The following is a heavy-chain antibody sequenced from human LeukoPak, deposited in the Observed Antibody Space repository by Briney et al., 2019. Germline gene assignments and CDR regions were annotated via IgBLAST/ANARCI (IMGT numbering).Heavy chain of an antibody. CDR2: INPNSGGT. J-gene: IGHJ3*02. V-gene: IGHV1-2*02. CDR1: GYTFTGYY. Sequence: ASVKVSCKASGYTFTGYYMHWARQAPGQGLEWMGWINPNSGGTNYAQKFQGRVTMTRDTSISTAYMELSRLRSDDTAVYYCARQGGFYDNRGYNDASDIWGQGTVVTVSS. CDR3: ARQGGFYDNRGYNDASDI. D-gene: IGHD3-22*01.